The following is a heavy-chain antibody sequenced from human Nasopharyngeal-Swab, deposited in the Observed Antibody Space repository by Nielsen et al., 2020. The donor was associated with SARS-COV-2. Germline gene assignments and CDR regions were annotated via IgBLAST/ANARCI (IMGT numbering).Heavy chain of an antibody. V-gene: IGHV1-69*06. J-gene: IGHJ4*02. CDR1: GGTFSSYA. D-gene: IGHD1/OR15-1a*01. CDR2: IIPIFGTA. CDR3: AREGLEQRVFDY. Sequence: SVKVSCKASGGTFSSYAISWVRQAPGQGLEWMGGIIPIFGTANYAQKFQGRVTITADKSTSTAYMELSSLRSEDTAVYYCAREGLEQRVFDYWGQGTLVTVSS.